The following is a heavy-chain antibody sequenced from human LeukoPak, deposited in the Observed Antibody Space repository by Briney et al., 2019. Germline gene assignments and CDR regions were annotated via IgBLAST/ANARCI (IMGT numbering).Heavy chain of an antibody. CDR2: ISVPAGNT. J-gene: IGHJ4*02. V-gene: IGHV3-23*01. CDR3: ARQTGESTNFDN. CDR1: GFTFSSHA. Sequence: GGSLRLSCAASGFTFSSHAMSWVRQAPGKGLEWVSGISVPAGNTHYADSVKGRFTISRDNSKNTLYLLMNSLRAEDTAMYHCARQTGESTNFDNWGQGTLVTVSS. D-gene: IGHD2-2*01.